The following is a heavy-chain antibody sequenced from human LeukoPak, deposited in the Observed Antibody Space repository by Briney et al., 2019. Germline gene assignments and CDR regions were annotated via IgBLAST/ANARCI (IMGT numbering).Heavy chain of an antibody. CDR3: AKDDGPMVRTQSCPLDY. Sequence: GGSLRLSCAASGFTFSSYGMHWVRQAPGKGLEWVAFIRYDGSNKYYADSVKGRFTISRDNSKNTLYLQMNSLRAEDTAVYYCAKDDGPMVRTQSCPLDYWGQGTLVTVSS. V-gene: IGHV3-30*02. D-gene: IGHD3-10*01. J-gene: IGHJ4*02. CDR1: GFTFSSYG. CDR2: IRYDGSNK.